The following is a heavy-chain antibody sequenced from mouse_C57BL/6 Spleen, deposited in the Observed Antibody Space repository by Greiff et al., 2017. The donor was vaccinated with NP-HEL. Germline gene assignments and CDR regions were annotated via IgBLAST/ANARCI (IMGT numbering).Heavy chain of an antibody. J-gene: IGHJ2*01. CDR3: ARTLYYYGSSSLFDY. V-gene: IGHV5-17*01. D-gene: IGHD1-1*01. CDR2: ISSGSSTI. Sequence: EVHLVESGGGLVKPGGSLKLSCAASGFTFSDYGMHWVRQAPEKGLEWVAYISSGSSTIYYADTVKGRFTISRDNAKNTLFLQMTSLRSEDTAMYYCARTLYYYGSSSLFDYWGQGTTLTVSS. CDR1: GFTFSDYG.